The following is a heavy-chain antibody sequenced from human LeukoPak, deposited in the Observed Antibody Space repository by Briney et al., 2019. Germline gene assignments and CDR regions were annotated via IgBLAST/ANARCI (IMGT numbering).Heavy chain of an antibody. Sequence: SETLSLTCAVYGGSSSGYYWSWIRQPPGKGLEWIGEINHSGSTNYNPSLKSRVTISVDTSKNQFSLKLSSVTAADTAVYYCARGPSVLLWFGESHPHFDYWGQGTLVTVSS. J-gene: IGHJ4*02. V-gene: IGHV4-34*01. D-gene: IGHD3-10*01. CDR3: ARGPSVLLWFGESHPHFDY. CDR1: GGSSSGYY. CDR2: INHSGST.